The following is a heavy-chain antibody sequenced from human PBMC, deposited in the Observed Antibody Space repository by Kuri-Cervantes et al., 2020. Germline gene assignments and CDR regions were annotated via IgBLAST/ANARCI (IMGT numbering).Heavy chain of an antibody. D-gene: IGHD5-24*01. V-gene: IGHV3-23*01. J-gene: IGHJ4*02. CDR3: AKQRWLQLCDY. CDR2: ISGSGGST. CDR1: GFTFSSYG. Sequence: GESLKISCAASGFTFSSYGMHWVRQAPGKGLEWVSAISGSGGSTYYADSVKGRFTISRDNSKNTLYLQMNSLRAEDTAVYYCAKQRWLQLCDYWGQGTLVTVSS.